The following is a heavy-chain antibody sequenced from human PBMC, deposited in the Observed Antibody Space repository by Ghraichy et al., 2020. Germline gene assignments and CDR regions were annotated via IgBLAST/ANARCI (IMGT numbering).Heavy chain of an antibody. D-gene: IGHD1-1*01. J-gene: IGHJ6*03. V-gene: IGHV3-7*03. CDR1: GFTFSAFY. CDR2: IKEDGSEK. CDR3: VRDPPSIATTSTYYYYNVDV. Sequence: ETLSLTCAASGFTFSAFYMSWVRQAPGKGLEWVANIKEDGSEKFYVDSVKGRFTISRDNAKNSLFLQMNSLRAEDTAVYYCVRDPPSIATTSTYYYYNVDVWGKGTTVTVSS.